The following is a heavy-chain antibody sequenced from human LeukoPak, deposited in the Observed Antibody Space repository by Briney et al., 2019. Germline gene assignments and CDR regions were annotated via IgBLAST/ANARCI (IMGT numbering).Heavy chain of an antibody. J-gene: IGHJ5*02. V-gene: IGHV1-2*04. D-gene: IGHD6-13*01. CDR2: SKPNSGGT. CDR3: ARVGSSSWYNWFDP. CDR1: GYTLTGYY. Sequence: ASVKLSCKASGYTLTGYYMHWVRQAPGPGLEWKGWSKPNSGGTNCAPKFQGWVTMTKNTSISTAYMELSRQTSQDTALYYGARVGSSSWYNWFDPWGQRTLVTVSS.